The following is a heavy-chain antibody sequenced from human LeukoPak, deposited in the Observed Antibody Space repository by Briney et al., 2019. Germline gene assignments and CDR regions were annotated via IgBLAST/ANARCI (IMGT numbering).Heavy chain of an antibody. Sequence: SETLSLTCTVSGGSISSYYWSWIRQPPGKGLEWIGYIYYTGSTNYNPSLKSRVTISLDTSKNQFSLKLSSVTAADTAVYYCARVTHDAFDIWGQGTMVTVSS. J-gene: IGHJ3*02. V-gene: IGHV4-59*01. CDR1: GGSISSYY. CDR2: IYYTGST. CDR3: ARVTHDAFDI.